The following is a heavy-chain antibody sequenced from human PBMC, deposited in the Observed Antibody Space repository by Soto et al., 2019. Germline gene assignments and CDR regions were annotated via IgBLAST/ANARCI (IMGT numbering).Heavy chain of an antibody. CDR2: ISPSGGST. D-gene: IGHD6-19*01. V-gene: IGHV1-46*01. CDR3: ARDGSSDWLTWFDP. CDR1: GYTFTDYY. J-gene: IGHJ5*02. Sequence: QVQLVQSGAEVKKPGASVKVSCMASGYTFTDYYMHWVRQAPGQGLEWMGIISPSGGSTYAQKFQGRVTVTRDTSTSTVYMELSSLRSEDTAVYYCARDGSSDWLTWFDPWGQGTLVTVSS.